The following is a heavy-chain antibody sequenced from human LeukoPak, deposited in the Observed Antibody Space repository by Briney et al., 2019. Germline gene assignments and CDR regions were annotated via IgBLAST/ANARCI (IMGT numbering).Heavy chain of an antibody. Sequence: PGGSLRLSCAASGFTFSSYSMNWVRQAPGKGLEWVSSISSSSSYIYYADSVKGRFAISRDNAKNSLYLQMNSLRAEDTAVYYCASPGSGASNRYYFDYWGQGTLVTVSS. D-gene: IGHD3-3*01. CDR3: ASPGSGASNRYYFDY. CDR2: ISSSSSYI. J-gene: IGHJ4*02. V-gene: IGHV3-21*01. CDR1: GFTFSSYS.